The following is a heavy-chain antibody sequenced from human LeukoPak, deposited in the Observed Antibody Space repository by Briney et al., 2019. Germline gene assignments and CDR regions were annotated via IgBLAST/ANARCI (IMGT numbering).Heavy chain of an antibody. Sequence: GGSLRLSCAASGFTFSSYWMSWVRQAPGKGLEWVANIKQDGSDKYYVDSVRGRFTISRDNAKRSLYLQMNSLRAEDTAVYYCARDGCFWSDYHAFDLWGQGTMVTVSS. V-gene: IGHV3-7*01. D-gene: IGHD3-3*01. CDR1: GFTFSSYW. CDR2: IKQDGSDK. J-gene: IGHJ3*01. CDR3: ARDGCFWSDYHAFDL.